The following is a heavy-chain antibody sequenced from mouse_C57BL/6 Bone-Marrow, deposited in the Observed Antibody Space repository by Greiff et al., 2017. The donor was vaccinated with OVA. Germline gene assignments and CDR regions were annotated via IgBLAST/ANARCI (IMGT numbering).Heavy chain of an antibody. D-gene: IGHD1-1*01. Sequence: EVMLVESGGGLVKPGGSLKLSCAASGFTFSSYTMSWVRQTPEKRLEWVATISGGGGNTYYPDSVKGRFTISIDNAKNTLYLQMSSLRSEDTALYYCARRTTVPMDYWGQGTSVTVSS. V-gene: IGHV5-9*01. CDR3: ARRTTVPMDY. J-gene: IGHJ4*01. CDR1: GFTFSSYT. CDR2: ISGGGGNT.